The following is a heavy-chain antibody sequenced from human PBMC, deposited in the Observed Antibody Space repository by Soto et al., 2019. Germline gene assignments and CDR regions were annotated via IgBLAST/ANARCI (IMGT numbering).Heavy chain of an antibody. CDR2: ISYDGRNK. V-gene: IGHV3-30*18. Sequence: GGSLRISCAAAGFTFSNYGMQWVRQAPGRGLEWVAVISYDGRNKYYADSVKGRFTISRDNSENTLFLEMSSLRAEDTAVYYCAKPDPFKTLMRVHNWGQGTLVTVSS. CDR1: GFTFSNYG. D-gene: IGHD3-10*02. J-gene: IGHJ4*02. CDR3: AKPDPFKTLMRVHN.